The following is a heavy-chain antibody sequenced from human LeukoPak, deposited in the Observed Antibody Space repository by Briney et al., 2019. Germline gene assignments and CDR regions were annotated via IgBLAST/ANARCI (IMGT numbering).Heavy chain of an antibody. D-gene: IGHD6-13*01. V-gene: IGHV3-30*04. Sequence: GGSLRLSCAASGFTFSSYAMHWVRQAPGKGLEWVAVISYDGSNKYYADSVKGRFTISRDNSKNTLYLQMNSLRAEDTAVYYCARDPRGSSRFMDVWGKGTTVTVSS. CDR1: GFTFSSYA. CDR3: ARDPRGSSRFMDV. CDR2: ISYDGSNK. J-gene: IGHJ6*03.